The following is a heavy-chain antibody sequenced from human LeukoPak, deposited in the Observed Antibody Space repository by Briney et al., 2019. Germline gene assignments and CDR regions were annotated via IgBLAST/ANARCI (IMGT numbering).Heavy chain of an antibody. J-gene: IGHJ6*02. CDR3: ARDSPQRHYYYGMDV. Sequence: PGGSLRLSCAASGFTFSSYAMHWVRQAPGKGLEWVAVISYDGSNKYYADSVKGRFTISRDNSKNTLYLQMNSLRAEDTAVYYCARDSPQRHYYYGMDVWGQGTTVTVSS. CDR1: GFTFSSYA. CDR2: ISYDGSNK. V-gene: IGHV3-30-3*01.